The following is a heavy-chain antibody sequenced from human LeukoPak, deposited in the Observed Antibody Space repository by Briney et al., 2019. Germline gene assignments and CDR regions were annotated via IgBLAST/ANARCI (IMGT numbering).Heavy chain of an antibody. CDR1: GGSISSSSYY. CDR2: IYYSGST. CDR3: ARQLGATTRWFDP. D-gene: IGHD1-26*01. Sequence: ASVTLSLTCTVSGGSISSSSYYWGWIRQPPGKGLEWIGSIYYSGSTYNNPSLKSRVTISVDTSKNQFSLKLSSVTAADTAVYYCARQLGATTRWFDPWGQGTLVTVSS. J-gene: IGHJ5*02. V-gene: IGHV4-39*01.